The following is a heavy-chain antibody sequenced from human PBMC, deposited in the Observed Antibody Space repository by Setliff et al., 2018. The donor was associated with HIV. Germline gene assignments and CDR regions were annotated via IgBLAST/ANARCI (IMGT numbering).Heavy chain of an antibody. CDR3: ARCSGSYPCDGMDV. V-gene: IGHV5-51*01. D-gene: IGHD1-26*01. Sequence: AASVKVSCKGFGYRFTSYWIGWARHMPGKGLEWMGIIYPSDSDTRYSPSFQGQVTISADKSISIAYLQWNSPKASDTAMYYCARCSGSYPCDGMDVWGQGTTVTVSS. CDR1: GYRFTSYW. CDR2: IYPSDSDT. J-gene: IGHJ6*02.